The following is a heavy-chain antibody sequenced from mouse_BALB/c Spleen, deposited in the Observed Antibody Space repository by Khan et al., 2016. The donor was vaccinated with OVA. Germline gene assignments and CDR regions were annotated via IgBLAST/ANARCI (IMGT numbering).Heavy chain of an antibody. Sequence: EVELVESGGGLVQPGGSRKLSCAASGFTFSSYGMHWVRQAPEKGLEWIAYISGDSNTIYYADTVQGRFTISRDNPKNTLFLQMTSLMSEDTARYYCATSYFYGYYFDYWGPGTPLTVSS. J-gene: IGHJ2*01. CDR1: GFTFSSYG. V-gene: IGHV5-17*02. D-gene: IGHD1-1*01. CDR3: ATSYFYGYYFDY. CDR2: ISGDSNTI.